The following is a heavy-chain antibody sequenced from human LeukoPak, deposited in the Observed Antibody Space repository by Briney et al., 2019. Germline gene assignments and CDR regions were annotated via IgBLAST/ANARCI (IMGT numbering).Heavy chain of an antibody. CDR1: GGSFSPYY. J-gene: IGHJ4*02. V-gene: IGHV4-34*01. CDR3: ARGGFYCGRDCYVDY. Sequence: SETLSLTCAVYGGSFSPYYWSWIRQPPGKGLEWIGEINHSGSTNYNPSLKSRVTISVDTSKNQFSLKLSSVIAADTAVYYCARGGFYCGRDCYVDYWGQGTLVTVSS. D-gene: IGHD2-21*02. CDR2: INHSGST.